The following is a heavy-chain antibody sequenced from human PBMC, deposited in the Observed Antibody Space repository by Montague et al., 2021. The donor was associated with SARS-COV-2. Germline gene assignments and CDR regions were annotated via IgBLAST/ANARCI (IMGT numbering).Heavy chain of an antibody. CDR2: ISSSSSYI. J-gene: IGHJ4*02. D-gene: IGHD2/OR15-2a*01. CDR1: GFTFSSYS. Sequence: SLRLSCAASGFTFSSYSMNWVRQAPGKGLEWVSSISSSSSYIYYADSVKRRFTISRDNAKNSLYLQMNSLRAEDTAVYYCVSQEGSIYWGQGTLVTVSS. V-gene: IGHV3-21*01. CDR3: VSQEGSIY.